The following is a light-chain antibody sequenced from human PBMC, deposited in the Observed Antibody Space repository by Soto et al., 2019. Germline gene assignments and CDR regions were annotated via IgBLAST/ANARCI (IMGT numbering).Light chain of an antibody. V-gene: IGKV3-20*01. Sequence: EIVLTQSPGTLSLSLGERATLSCRASQSVSRNSLAWYQQKPGQAPRLLIYGASSRATGIPDRFSGSGSGTDFTLTIRRLEPHDFAVFCCQQPCSSLYTFGQGPKLQIK. CDR2: GAS. CDR3: QQPCSSLYT. J-gene: IGKJ2*01. CDR1: QSVSRNS.